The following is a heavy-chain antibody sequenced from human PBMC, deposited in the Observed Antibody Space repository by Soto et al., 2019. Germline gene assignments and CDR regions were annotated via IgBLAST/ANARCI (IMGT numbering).Heavy chain of an antibody. CDR3: ARGSDGWFDP. CDR2: IYYSGST. D-gene: IGHD3-10*01. CDR1: GCSISSGDYY. V-gene: IGHV4-30-4*01. Sequence: QVQLQESGPELVKPSQTLSLTSTVSGCSISSGDYYWSWIRQPPGKVLEWIGYIYYSGSTYYIPSLKSRVTISVDTSKIQFSVKLSSVTAADTAVYYCARGSDGWFDPCGQGTLVTVSS. J-gene: IGHJ5*02.